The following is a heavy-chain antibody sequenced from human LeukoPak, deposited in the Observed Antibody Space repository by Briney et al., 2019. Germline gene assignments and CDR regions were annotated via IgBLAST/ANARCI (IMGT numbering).Heavy chain of an antibody. CDR1: GGSFSGYY. CDR2: INHSGST. CDR3: AREWRYCGGGCYSNFDY. D-gene: IGHD2-21*02. V-gene: IGHV4-34*01. J-gene: IGHJ4*02. Sequence: KPSETLSRTCAVYGGSFSGYYWSWIRQPPGKGLEWIGEINHSGSTNYNPSLKSRVTISVDTSKNQFSLKLSSVTAADTAVYYCAREWRYCGGGCYSNFDYWGQGTLVTVSS.